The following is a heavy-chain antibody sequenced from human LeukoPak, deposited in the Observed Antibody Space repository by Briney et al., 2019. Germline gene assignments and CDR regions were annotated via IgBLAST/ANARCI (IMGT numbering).Heavy chain of an antibody. Sequence: ASVKVSCKASGYTFTSYDINWVRQATGQGLEWMGWMNPNSGNTGYAQKFQGRVTITRNTSISTAYMELSSLRSEDTAVYYCASVGLFGVVNAFDIWGQGTMVTVSS. D-gene: IGHD3-3*01. CDR1: GYTFTSYD. CDR2: MNPNSGNT. V-gene: IGHV1-8*03. CDR3: ASVGLFGVVNAFDI. J-gene: IGHJ3*02.